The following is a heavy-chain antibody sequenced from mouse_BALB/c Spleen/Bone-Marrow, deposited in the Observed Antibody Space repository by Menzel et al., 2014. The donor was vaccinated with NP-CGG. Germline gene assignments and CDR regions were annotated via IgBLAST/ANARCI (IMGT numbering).Heavy chain of an antibody. CDR3: ARDINYGYYWYFDV. D-gene: IGHD2-2*01. V-gene: IGHV7-3*02. J-gene: IGHJ1*01. Sequence: EVKLVESGGGLVQPGGSPRLSCATSGFTFTDYYMSWVRQPPGKALEWLGFIRNKANGYTTEYSASVKGRFTISGDNSQSILYLQMNTLRAEDSATYCCARDINYGYYWYFDVWGAGTTVTVSS. CDR1: GFTFTDYY. CDR2: IRNKANGYTT.